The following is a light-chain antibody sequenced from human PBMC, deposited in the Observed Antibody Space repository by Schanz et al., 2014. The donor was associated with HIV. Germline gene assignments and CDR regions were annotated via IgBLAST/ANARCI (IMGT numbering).Light chain of an antibody. CDR3: SSYAGSNVA. V-gene: IGLV2-14*02. CDR1: SSDIGNYNL. Sequence: QSALTQPASVSGSPGQSITISCTGTSSDIGNYNLVSWYQQLPGTAPKVMIYDVSNRPSGVSDRFSGSKSGNTASLTISGLQAEDEADYYCSSYAGSNVAFGGGTKLTVL. J-gene: IGLJ2*01. CDR2: DVS.